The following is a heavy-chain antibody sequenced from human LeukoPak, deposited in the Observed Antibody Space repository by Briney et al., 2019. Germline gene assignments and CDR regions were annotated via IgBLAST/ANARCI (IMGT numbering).Heavy chain of an antibody. CDR1: GVTSCSYE. CDR2: ISTSGSTI. D-gene: IGHD2-2*01. Sequence: PGGSPRLSCAASGVTSCSYEMNCVRHAPGKGHEWGSYISTSGSTIYYADSVKGRFTISRDNAKNSLYLQMNSLRAEDTAVYYCARRYCSSTSCLLDYWGQGTLVTVSS. CDR3: ARRYCSSTSCLLDY. V-gene: IGHV3-48*03. J-gene: IGHJ4*02.